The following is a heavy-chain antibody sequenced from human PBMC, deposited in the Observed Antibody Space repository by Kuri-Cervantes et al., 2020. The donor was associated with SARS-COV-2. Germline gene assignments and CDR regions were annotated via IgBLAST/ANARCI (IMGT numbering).Heavy chain of an antibody. Sequence: SQTLSLTCAVYVGAFSGYYWSWIRQPPGKGLEWIGEINHSGTTNYTPPLKSRVTISVDTSKNQFSLKLSSVTAADTAVYYCARGRIGYRSGWSYWYFDLWGSGTLVTVSS. CDR3: ARGRIGYRSGWSYWYFDL. CDR1: VGAFSGYY. CDR2: INHSGTT. D-gene: IGHD6-19*01. J-gene: IGHJ2*01. V-gene: IGHV4-34*01.